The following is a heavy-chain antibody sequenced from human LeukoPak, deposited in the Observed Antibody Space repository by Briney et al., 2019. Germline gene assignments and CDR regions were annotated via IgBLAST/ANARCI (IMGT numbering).Heavy chain of an antibody. V-gene: IGHV5-51*01. CDR3: AKVYTRGLWNANGVDAFDI. Sequence: GESLKISCKGSGYRFTTCWIGWVRQMPGKGLEWMGVIYIGDSDVRYSPSFQGQVTISADRSIGTAYLQWSSLKASDTAMYYCAKVYTRGLWNANGVDAFDIWGQGTMVTVSS. CDR2: IYIGDSDV. CDR1: GYRFTTCW. J-gene: IGHJ3*02. D-gene: IGHD1-1*01.